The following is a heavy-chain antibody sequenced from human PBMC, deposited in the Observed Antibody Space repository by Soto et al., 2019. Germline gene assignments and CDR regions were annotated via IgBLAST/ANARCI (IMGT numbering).Heavy chain of an antibody. J-gene: IGHJ4*02. CDR1: GFTFSNTW. V-gene: IGHV3-15*04. CDR2: IGSQTDCGTT. Sequence: PGGSLRLSCAASGFTFSNTWMSWVRQAPGKGLEWIGGIGSQTDCGTTDYAAPVKGRFTISRYDSKDTLYLQMHSMKTEDTSVYYCTADISGRVDSSXWDPGTMVTVSX. CDR3: TADISGRVDSSX. D-gene: IGHD6-13*01.